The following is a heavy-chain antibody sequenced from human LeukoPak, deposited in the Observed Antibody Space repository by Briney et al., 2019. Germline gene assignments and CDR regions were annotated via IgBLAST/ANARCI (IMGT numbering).Heavy chain of an antibody. CDR1: GASISSYY. V-gene: IGHV4-59*01. Sequence: SETLSLTCTVSGASISSYYWSWIRQPPGKGLEWIGDIYYSGSIKYNPSLKSRVTMSVDTSKNQFSLKLSSVTAADTAVYYCTRKATTGPTKAAFDVWGQGTMVTVSS. D-gene: IGHD4-17*01. J-gene: IGHJ3*01. CDR3: TRKATTGPTKAAFDV. CDR2: IYYSGSI.